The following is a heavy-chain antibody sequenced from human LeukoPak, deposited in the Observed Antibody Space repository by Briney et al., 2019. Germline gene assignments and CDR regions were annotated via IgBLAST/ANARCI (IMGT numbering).Heavy chain of an antibody. D-gene: IGHD1-26*01. J-gene: IGHJ3*02. CDR3: AKDGGMYGGTFPDTFDI. V-gene: IGHV3-23*01. CDR1: GFTFSNYA. CDR2: IIPSGAT. Sequence: GGSLRLSCAASGFTFSNYAMNYVRQAPGKGLEWVSTIIPSGATYYADSVKGRFTISRENSNNTLYLQMNSLRAEDTAVYYCAKDGGMYGGTFPDTFDIWGQGTMVTVSS.